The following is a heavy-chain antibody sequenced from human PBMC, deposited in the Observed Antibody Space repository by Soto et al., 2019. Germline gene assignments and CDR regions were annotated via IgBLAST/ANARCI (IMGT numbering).Heavy chain of an antibody. D-gene: IGHD3-16*02. CDR1: GYTLTELS. CDR3: ATDPPDPYDYVWGSYRNPKSNRFDY. V-gene: IGHV1-24*01. Sequence: GASVKVSCKVSGYTLTELSMHWVRQAPGKGLEWMGGFDPEDGETIYAQKFQGRVTMTEDTSTDTAYMELSSLRSEDTAVYYCATDPPDPYDYVWGSYRNPKSNRFDYWGQGTLVTVSS. J-gene: IGHJ4*02. CDR2: FDPEDGET.